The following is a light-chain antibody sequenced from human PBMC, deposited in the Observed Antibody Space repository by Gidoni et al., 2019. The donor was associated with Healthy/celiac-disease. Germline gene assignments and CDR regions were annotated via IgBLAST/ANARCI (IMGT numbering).Light chain of an antibody. CDR2: WAS. CDR1: QSVLYSSNNKNY. V-gene: IGKV4-1*01. Sequence: DIVITQSADSLAVSLCERATINCKSSQSVLYSSNNKNYLAWYQQKPGQPPKLLIYWASTRETGVPDRFSGSGSGTDFTLTISRLQAEDVAVYYCQQYYSTPWTFGQGTKVEIK. CDR3: QQYYSTPWT. J-gene: IGKJ1*01.